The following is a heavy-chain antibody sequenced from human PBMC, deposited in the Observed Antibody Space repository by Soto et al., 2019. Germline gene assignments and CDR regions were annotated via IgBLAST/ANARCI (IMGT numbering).Heavy chain of an antibody. J-gene: IGHJ5*02. CDR1: GGSISSYY. CDR3: ARLGSDYGGSNWFDP. V-gene: IGHV4-59*01. CDR2: IYYSGST. Sequence: SETLSLTCTVSGGSISSYYWSWIRQPPGKGLEWIGYIYYSGSTNYNPSLKSRVTISVDTSKNQFSLKLSSVTAADTAVYYCARLGSDYGGSNWFDPWGQGTLVTVSS. D-gene: IGHD4-17*01.